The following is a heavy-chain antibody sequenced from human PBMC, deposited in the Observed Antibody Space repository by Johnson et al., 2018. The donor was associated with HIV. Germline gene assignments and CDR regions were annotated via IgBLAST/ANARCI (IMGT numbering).Heavy chain of an antibody. V-gene: IGHV3-13*01. J-gene: IGHJ3*02. CDR2: IGTAGDT. CDR1: GFTFSSYD. CDR3: ARSPEGDAFDI. Sequence: EVQLVESGGGLVQPGGSLRLSCAASGFTFSSYDMHWVRQATGKGLEWVSAIGTAGDTYYPGSVKGRFTISRENSKNTLYLQMNSLRAEDTAVYYCARSPEGDAFDIWGQGTMVTVSS.